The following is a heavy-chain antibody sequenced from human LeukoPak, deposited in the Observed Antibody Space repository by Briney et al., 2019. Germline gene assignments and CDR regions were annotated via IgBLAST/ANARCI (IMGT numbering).Heavy chain of an antibody. Sequence: GGSLRLSCAASGFTFSSYSMNWVRQAPGKGLEWVSSISSSSNYIYYADSVKGRFTTSRDNAKNSLYLQMNSLRAEDTAVYYCARDPSGNWFDPWGQGTLVTVSS. J-gene: IGHJ5*02. V-gene: IGHV3-21*01. CDR2: ISSSSNYI. CDR1: GFTFSSYS. CDR3: ARDPSGNWFDP. D-gene: IGHD7-27*01.